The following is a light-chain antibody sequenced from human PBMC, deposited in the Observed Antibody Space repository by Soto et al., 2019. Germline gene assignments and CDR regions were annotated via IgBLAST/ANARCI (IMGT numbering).Light chain of an antibody. Sequence: DIVLTQSPVTLSLSPGERATLSCRASQSVDSYLAWYQQKPGQAPRLLIYDASNRATGIPARFSGSGSGTDFTLTISSLEPEDFAVYYCQQRSNWPTFGQGTRLEIK. CDR3: QQRSNWPT. CDR2: DAS. V-gene: IGKV3-11*01. J-gene: IGKJ5*01. CDR1: QSVDSY.